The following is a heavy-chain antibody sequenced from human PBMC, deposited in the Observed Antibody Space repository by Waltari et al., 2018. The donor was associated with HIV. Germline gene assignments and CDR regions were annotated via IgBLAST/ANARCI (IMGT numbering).Heavy chain of an antibody. CDR2: ISNDGSNK. CDR1: GLTFSSYA. D-gene: IGHD3-16*01. J-gene: IGHJ6*02. CDR3: ARDWGSLRDDYYYYGMDV. Sequence: QVQLVESGGGVVQPGRSLSLSCAASGLTFSSYAMHWVRQAPGKGLEWVAVISNDGSNKYYADSVKGRFTISRDNSKNTLYLQMNSLRAEDTAVYYCARDWGSLRDDYYYYGMDVWGQGTTVTVSS. V-gene: IGHV3-30*04.